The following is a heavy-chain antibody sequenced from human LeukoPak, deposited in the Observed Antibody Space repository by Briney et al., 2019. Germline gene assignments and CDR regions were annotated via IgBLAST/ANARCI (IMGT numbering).Heavy chain of an antibody. J-gene: IGHJ4*02. CDR3: ARQNHPHDYGDYPMDY. V-gene: IGHV3-33*01. CDR2: IWYDGSNK. CDR1: GFTFSSYG. Sequence: GGSLRLSCAASGFTFSSYGMHWVRQAPGKGLEWVAVIWYDGSNKYYADSVKGRFTISRDNSKNTLYLQMNSLRAEDTAVYYCARQNHPHDYGDYPMDYWGQGTLVTVSS. D-gene: IGHD4-17*01.